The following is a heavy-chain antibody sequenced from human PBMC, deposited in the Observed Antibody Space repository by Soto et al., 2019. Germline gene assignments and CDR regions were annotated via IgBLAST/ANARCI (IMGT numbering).Heavy chain of an antibody. CDR1: GGTFKTYP. J-gene: IGHJ4*02. CDR3: ARGIEEWSHLGCYDS. D-gene: IGHD3-3*01. CDR2: IIPAIPTP. Sequence: QVQLVQSGTEVTKPGSSVKVSCKTSGGTFKTYPITWVRQAPGQGLEWMGGIIPAIPTPNYAQKFQGRVTITADESTSTAYMELSSLRSEDTAVYYCARGIEEWSHLGCYDSWGQGTLVIVSS. V-gene: IGHV1-69*01.